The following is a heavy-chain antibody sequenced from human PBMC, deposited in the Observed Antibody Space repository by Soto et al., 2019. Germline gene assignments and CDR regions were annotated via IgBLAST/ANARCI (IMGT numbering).Heavy chain of an antibody. J-gene: IGHJ6*02. Sequence: PSETLSLTCTVSGGSISSYYWSWIRQPPGKGLEWIGEINHSGSTNYNPSLKSRVTISVDTSKNQFSLKLSSVTAADTAVYYCARGGNLRNYDFWSGYYNHYYGMDVWGQGTTVTVSS. V-gene: IGHV4-34*01. CDR2: INHSGST. D-gene: IGHD3-3*01. CDR3: ARGGNLRNYDFWSGYYNHYYGMDV. CDR1: GGSISSYY.